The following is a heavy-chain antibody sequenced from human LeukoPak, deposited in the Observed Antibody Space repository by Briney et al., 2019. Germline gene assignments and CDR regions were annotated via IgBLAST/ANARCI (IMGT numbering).Heavy chain of an antibody. CDR3: ARTGSDYGSGSYSYWFDP. Sequence: SQTLSLTCTVSGGSISSGGYYWSWIRQHPGKGLEWIGYIYYSGSTYYNPSLKSRVTISVDTSKNQFSLKLSSVTAADTAVYYCARTGSDYGSGSYSYWFDPSGQGTLVTVSS. D-gene: IGHD3-10*01. J-gene: IGHJ5*02. CDR1: GGSISSGGYY. CDR2: IYYSGST. V-gene: IGHV4-31*03.